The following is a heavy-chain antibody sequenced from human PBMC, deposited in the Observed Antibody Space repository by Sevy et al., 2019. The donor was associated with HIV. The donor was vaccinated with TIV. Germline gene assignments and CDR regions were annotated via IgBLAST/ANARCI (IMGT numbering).Heavy chain of an antibody. CDR3: ARDLEFYDYGDYGPAFMPDY. D-gene: IGHD4-17*01. J-gene: IGHJ4*02. CDR2: IWFDESNT. V-gene: IGHV3-33*01. Sequence: GGSLRLSCAASGFTFSTYGRHWVRQAPGKGLEWVAVIWFDESNTYYADSVKGRFTISRDIAKNTLHLQMNSLRAEDTAVYYCARDLEFYDYGDYGPAFMPDYWGQGTLVTVSS. CDR1: GFTFSTYG.